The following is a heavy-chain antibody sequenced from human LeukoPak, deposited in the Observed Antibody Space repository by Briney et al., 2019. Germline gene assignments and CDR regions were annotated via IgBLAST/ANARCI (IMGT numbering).Heavy chain of an antibody. CDR3: ARAARMVRGREIEAFDI. V-gene: IGHV1-18*01. D-gene: IGHD3-10*01. CDR1: GYTFTSYG. CDR2: ISAYNGNT. Sequence: ASVKVSCKASGYTFTSYGISWVRQAPGQGLEWMGWISAYNGNTNYAQKLQGRVTMTTDTSTSTAYMELRSLRSDDTAVYYCARAARMVRGREIEAFDIWGQGTMVTVSS. J-gene: IGHJ3*02.